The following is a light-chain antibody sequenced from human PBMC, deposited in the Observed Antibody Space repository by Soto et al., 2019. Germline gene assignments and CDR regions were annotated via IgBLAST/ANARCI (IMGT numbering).Light chain of an antibody. J-gene: IGLJ1*01. V-gene: IGLV2-14*01. Sequence: QSALTQPASVSGSPGQSITISCTGTSGDVGVYKFVSWYQQHPGNAPKLIIYEVSNRPSGVSSRFSGSMSGNTASLTISGLQAEDEAEYYCGSYTGTIYVFGTGTKVTVL. CDR1: SGDVGVYKF. CDR2: EVS. CDR3: GSYTGTIYV.